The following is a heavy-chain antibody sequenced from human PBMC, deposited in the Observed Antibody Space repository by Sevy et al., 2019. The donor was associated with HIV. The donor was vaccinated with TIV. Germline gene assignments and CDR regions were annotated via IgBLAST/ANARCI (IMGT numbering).Heavy chain of an antibody. V-gene: IGHV1-69*13. D-gene: IGHD6-6*01. CDR3: ARTGYSSSSRWFDP. J-gene: IGHJ5*02. Sequence: ASVKVSCKAPGGTFSSYAISWVRQAPGQGLEWMGGIIPIFGTANYAQKFQGRVTITADESTSTAYMELSSLRSEDTAVYYCARTGYSSSSRWFDPWGQGTLVTVSS. CDR2: IIPIFGTA. CDR1: GGTFSSYA.